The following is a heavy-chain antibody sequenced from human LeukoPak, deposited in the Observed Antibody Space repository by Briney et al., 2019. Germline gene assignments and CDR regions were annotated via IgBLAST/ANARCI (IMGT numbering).Heavy chain of an antibody. CDR2: IRYDGSNK. D-gene: IGHD6-19*01. CDR1: GFTSSSYG. CDR3: AKDYSSGWNIDY. V-gene: IGHV3-30*02. J-gene: IGHJ4*02. Sequence: PGGSLRLXCAASGFTSSSYGMQWVRQAPGKGLEWVAFIRYDGSNKYYADSVKGRFTISRDNSKNTLYLQMNRLRAEDTAVYYCAKDYSSGWNIDYWGQGTLVTVSS.